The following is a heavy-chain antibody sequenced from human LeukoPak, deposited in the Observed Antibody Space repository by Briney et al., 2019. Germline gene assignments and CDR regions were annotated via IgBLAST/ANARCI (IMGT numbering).Heavy chain of an antibody. Sequence: SETLSLTCTVSGGSISSYYWSWIRQPPGKGLEWIGYIYYSGSTNYNPSLRSRVTISVDTSKNQFSLKLSSVTAADRAVYVCARGADEPDFDYWGQGTLVTVSS. J-gene: IGHJ4*02. D-gene: IGHD1-14*01. CDR1: GGSISSYY. CDR2: IYYSGST. CDR3: ARGADEPDFDY. V-gene: IGHV4-59*01.